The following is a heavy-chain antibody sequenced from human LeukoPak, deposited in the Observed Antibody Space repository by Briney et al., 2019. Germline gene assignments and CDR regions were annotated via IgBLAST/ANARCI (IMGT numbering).Heavy chain of an antibody. CDR3: ARNGNSYGSYNWFDP. CDR1: GFTFSSYW. V-gene: IGHV3-7*01. J-gene: IGHJ5*02. D-gene: IGHD5-18*01. Sequence: GGSLRLSCAASGFTFSSYWMSWVRHAPGKGLEWVANIKQDGSEKYYVDSVKGRLNISRDNAKNSLYLQMNSLRAEDTAVYYCARNGNSYGSYNWFDPWGQGTLVTVSS. CDR2: IKQDGSEK.